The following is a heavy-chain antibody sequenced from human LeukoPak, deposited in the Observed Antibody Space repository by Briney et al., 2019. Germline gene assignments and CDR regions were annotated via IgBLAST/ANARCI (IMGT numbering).Heavy chain of an antibody. V-gene: IGHV4-59*12. CDR3: ARWTITIFGVVTDAFDI. J-gene: IGHJ3*02. Sequence: SETLSLTCTVSGGSISSYYWSWIRQPPGKGLEWIGYIYYSGSTNYNPSLKSRVTMSVDTSKNQFSLKLSSVTAADTAVYYCARWTITIFGVVTDAFDIWGQGTMVTVSS. CDR2: IYYSGST. D-gene: IGHD3-3*01. CDR1: GGSISSYY.